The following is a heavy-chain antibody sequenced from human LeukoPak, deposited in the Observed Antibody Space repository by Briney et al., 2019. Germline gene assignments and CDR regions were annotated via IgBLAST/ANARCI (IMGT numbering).Heavy chain of an antibody. V-gene: IGHV3-74*01. Sequence: PGGSLRLSCAVSGLSFRNYWMHWVRQAPGKGLVWVARTNLHGTAVDYADSVKGRFNISRDNAKNTLFLQMNSLRAEDTAVYYCASAYTYVRLGDHWGQGTLVTVSS. CDR3: ASAYTYVRLGDH. CDR1: GLSFRNYW. J-gene: IGHJ4*02. D-gene: IGHD3-16*01. CDR2: TNLHGTAV.